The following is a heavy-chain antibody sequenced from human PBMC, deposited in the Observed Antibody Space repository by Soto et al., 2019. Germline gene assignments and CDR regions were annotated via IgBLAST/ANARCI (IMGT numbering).Heavy chain of an antibody. CDR3: ARGKRSTVILWYFDL. D-gene: IGHD2-21*01. J-gene: IGHJ2*01. Sequence: QVQLVESGGGVVQPGRSLRLSCAASGFTFSSYGMHWVRQAPGKGLEWVAVIWYDGSNKYYADSVKGRFTISRDNSKNTLYLQMNSLRAEDTAVYYCARGKRSTVILWYFDLWGRGTLVTVSS. CDR2: IWYDGSNK. V-gene: IGHV3-33*01. CDR1: GFTFSSYG.